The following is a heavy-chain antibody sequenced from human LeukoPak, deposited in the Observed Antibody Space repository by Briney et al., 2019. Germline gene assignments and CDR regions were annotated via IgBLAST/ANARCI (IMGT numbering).Heavy chain of an antibody. CDR2: INPSGGST. V-gene: IGHV1-46*01. CDR1: GGTFSSYA. J-gene: IGHJ5*02. CDR3: ARGVPFNWFDP. Sequence: ASVKVSCKASGGTFSSYAISWVRQAPGQGLEWMGIINPSGGSTSYAQKFQGRVTMTRDMSTSTAYMELRSLRSDDTAVYYCARGVPFNWFDPWGQGTLVTVSS.